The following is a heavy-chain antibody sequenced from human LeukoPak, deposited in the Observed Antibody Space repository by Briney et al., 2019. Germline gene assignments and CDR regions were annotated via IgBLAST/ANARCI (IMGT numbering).Heavy chain of an antibody. J-gene: IGHJ4*02. D-gene: IGHD4-23*01. CDR1: GRSISSYY. Sequence: SETLSLTCTVSGRSISSYYWSWIRQPPGKGLECIGYIDYSGSTNYNPSLKSRVTISVDTSRNQFSLKLSSVTAADTAVYYCARDSGGNYDYWGQGTLVTVSS. V-gene: IGHV4-59*01. CDR3: ARDSGGNYDY. CDR2: IDYSGST.